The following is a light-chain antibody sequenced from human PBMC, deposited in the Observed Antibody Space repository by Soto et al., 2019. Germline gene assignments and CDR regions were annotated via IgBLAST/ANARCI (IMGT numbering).Light chain of an antibody. CDR2: GSS. Sequence: EVVLTQSPGTLSLSPGERATLSCRASQSVSNNYFAWYQQKPGQAPRLLIFGSSDRATGIPDRFSGSGSGTALTPTISSLEPEVFAWYYCQKYGGSPPYTFGRGTNLRSN. CDR1: QSVSNNY. CDR3: QKYGGSPPYT. V-gene: IGKV3-20*01. J-gene: IGKJ2*01.